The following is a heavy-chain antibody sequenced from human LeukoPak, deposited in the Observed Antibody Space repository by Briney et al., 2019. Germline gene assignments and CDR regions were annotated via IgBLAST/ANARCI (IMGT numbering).Heavy chain of an antibody. V-gene: IGHV3-66*01. J-gene: IGHJ4*02. CDR2: IYSGGST. D-gene: IGHD6-19*01. CDR3: ARGGKNLYSSGDYFDY. CDR1: GFTVSSNY. Sequence: PGGSLRLSCAASGFTVSSNYMSWVRQAPGKGLEWVSVIYSGGSTYYADSVKGRFTISRDNSKNTLCLQMNSLRAEDTAVYYCARGGKNLYSSGDYFDYWGQGTLVTVSS.